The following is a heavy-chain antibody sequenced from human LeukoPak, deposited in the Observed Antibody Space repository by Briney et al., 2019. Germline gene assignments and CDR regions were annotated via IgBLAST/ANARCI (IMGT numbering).Heavy chain of an antibody. CDR3: ARRYYYDSSGYYSDY. Sequence: SVKVSCKASGGTFSSYAISWVRQAPGQGLEWMGRIIPILGIANYAQKFQGRVTITADKSTSTAYMELNSLRAEDTAVYYCARRYYYDSSGYYSDYWGQGTLVTVSS. D-gene: IGHD3-22*01. J-gene: IGHJ4*02. V-gene: IGHV1-69*04. CDR1: GGTFSSYA. CDR2: IIPILGIA.